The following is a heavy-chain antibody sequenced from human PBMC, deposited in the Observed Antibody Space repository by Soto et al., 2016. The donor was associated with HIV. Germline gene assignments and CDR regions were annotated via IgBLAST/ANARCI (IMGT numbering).Heavy chain of an antibody. CDR1: GYTFIGYY. J-gene: IGHJ4*02. D-gene: IGHD2-2*01. Sequence: QVQLVQSGAEVKKPGASVKVSCKASGYTFIGYYMHWVRQAPGQGLEWMGWINPNSGGTNYAQRFQGRVTMTRDTSISTAYMELSRLTSDDTAVYYCATSQHCSTTSCYGGFDYWGQGTLVTVSS. CDR3: ATSQHCSTTSCYGGFDY. V-gene: IGHV1-2*02. CDR2: INPNSGGT.